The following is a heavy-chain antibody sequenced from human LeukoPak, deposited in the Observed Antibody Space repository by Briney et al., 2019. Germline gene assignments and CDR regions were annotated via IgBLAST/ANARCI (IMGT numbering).Heavy chain of an antibody. D-gene: IGHD2-2*01. Sequence: PGGSLRLSCAASGFTFSTYGMHWVRQAPGKGLEWVAFIRYDGSNKYCADSVKGRFTISRDNSKNTLYLQMNSLRAEDTAVYYCANSYCSSTSCYSEYFQHWGQGTLVTVSS. CDR2: IRYDGSNK. CDR3: ANSYCSSTSCYSEYFQH. J-gene: IGHJ1*01. CDR1: GFTFSTYG. V-gene: IGHV3-30*02.